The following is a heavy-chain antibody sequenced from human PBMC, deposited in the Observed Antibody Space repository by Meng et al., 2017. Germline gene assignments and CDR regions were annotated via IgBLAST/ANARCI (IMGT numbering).Heavy chain of an antibody. V-gene: IGHV1-2*06. Sequence: QGQAVQVGAEVKKPGASVKVPCKPSGYNFPDYYIHWVRRAPGQGLEWMGRINPKSGDTHYAQKFQARVTMTGDTSISTAYMELSGLRSDDTAMYYCARDEDISAAGKLFGDYWGQGTLVTVSS. CDR2: INPKSGDT. CDR1: GYNFPDYY. J-gene: IGHJ4*02. CDR3: ARDEDISAAGKLFGDY. D-gene: IGHD6-25*01.